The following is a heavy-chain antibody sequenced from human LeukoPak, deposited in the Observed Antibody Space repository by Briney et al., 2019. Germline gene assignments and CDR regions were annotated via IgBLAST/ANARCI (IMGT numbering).Heavy chain of an antibody. D-gene: IGHD1-26*01. CDR1: GGSISSST. CDR2: SSSSSSTI. J-gene: IGHJ4*02. CDR3: ARRGAHEY. Sequence: ETLSLTCTVSGGSISSSTDYWGWIRQPPGKGLEWVSYSSSSSSTIYYADSVKGRFTISRDNAKNSLYLQMNSLRAEDTAVYYCARRGAHEYWGQGTLVTVSS. V-gene: IGHV3-48*01.